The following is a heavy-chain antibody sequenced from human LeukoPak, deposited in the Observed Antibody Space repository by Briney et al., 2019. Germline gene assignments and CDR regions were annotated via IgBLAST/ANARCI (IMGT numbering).Heavy chain of an antibody. Sequence: ASVKVSCKASGGTFSSYAISWVRQAPGQGLEWMGGIIPIFGTANYAQKFQGRVTITADESTSTAYMELSGLRSEDTAVYYCARALGYSGYDGGDAFDIWGQGTMVTVSS. CDR3: ARALGYSGYDGGDAFDI. CDR1: GGTFSSYA. J-gene: IGHJ3*02. CDR2: IIPIFGTA. V-gene: IGHV1-69*13. D-gene: IGHD5-12*01.